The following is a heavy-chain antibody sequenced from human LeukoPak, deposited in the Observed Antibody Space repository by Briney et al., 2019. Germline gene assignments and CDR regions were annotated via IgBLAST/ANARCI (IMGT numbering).Heavy chain of an antibody. V-gene: IGHV1-2*02. Sequence: GASVKVSCKASGDSLNDYYIHWVRQAPGQGLEWMGGISPNSGGTNSAQKFQGRVTMTRDTTIGTVYMEVTGLRTDDTAVYYCASGFGVNYFYYLDVWGKGTTVTVSS. J-gene: IGHJ6*03. CDR3: ASGFGVNYFYYLDV. D-gene: IGHD3-3*01. CDR2: ISPNSGGT. CDR1: GDSLNDYY.